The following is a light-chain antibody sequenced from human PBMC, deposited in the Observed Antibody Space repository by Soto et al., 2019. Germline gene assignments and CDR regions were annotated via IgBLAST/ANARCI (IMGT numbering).Light chain of an antibody. J-gene: IGKJ5*01. CDR2: GAS. CDR1: QGISSS. V-gene: IGKV1-12*01. Sequence: DIQMTQSPSSVSASVGDRVTITCRASQGISSSLAWYQQRPGTAPKLLIYGASSLQSGVPSRFSGSGSGTDFTLTISSLQPEDFVTYYCQQGSSFPPTFGQGTRLDIK. CDR3: QQGSSFPPT.